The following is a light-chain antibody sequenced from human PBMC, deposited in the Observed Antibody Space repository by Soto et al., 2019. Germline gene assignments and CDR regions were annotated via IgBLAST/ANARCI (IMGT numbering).Light chain of an antibody. CDR1: QSVSFY. J-gene: IGKJ1*01. V-gene: IGKV1-39*01. Sequence: IQMTQSPSFLSASVGDRVTITCRASQSVSFYLNWYQQKPGKAPKLLIYAASSLQSGVPSRFSGSGSGTDFTLTISSLQPEDFATYYCQQTYSTPPTFGQGTKVDIK. CDR2: AAS. CDR3: QQTYSTPPT.